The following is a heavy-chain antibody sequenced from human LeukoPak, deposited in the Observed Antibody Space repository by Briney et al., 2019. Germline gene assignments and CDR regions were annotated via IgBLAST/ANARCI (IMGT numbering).Heavy chain of an antibody. V-gene: IGHV3-30-3*01. CDR1: GFTFSSYA. Sequence: QAGGSLRLSCAASGFTFSSYAMHWVRQAPGKGLEWVAVISYDGSNKYYADSVKGRFTISRDNSKNTLYLQMNSLRAEDTAVYYCARDRTETAIDYWGQGTLVTVSS. CDR2: ISYDGSNK. J-gene: IGHJ4*02. D-gene: IGHD2-21*02. CDR3: ARDRTETAIDY.